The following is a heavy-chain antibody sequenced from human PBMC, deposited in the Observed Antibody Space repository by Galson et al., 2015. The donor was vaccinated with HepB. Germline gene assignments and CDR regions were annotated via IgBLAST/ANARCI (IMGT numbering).Heavy chain of an antibody. D-gene: IGHD3-22*01. CDR2: INPNSGGT. CDR3: ARDYYERSLGTDV. V-gene: IGHV1-2*04. CDR1: GYTFTGYY. Sequence: QSGAEVKKPGESLRISCKASGYTFTGYYMHWVRQAPGQGLEWMGWINPNSGGTNYAQKFQGWVTMTRDTSISTAYMELSRLRSDDTAVYYCARDYYERSLGTDVWGQGTTVTVSS. J-gene: IGHJ6*02.